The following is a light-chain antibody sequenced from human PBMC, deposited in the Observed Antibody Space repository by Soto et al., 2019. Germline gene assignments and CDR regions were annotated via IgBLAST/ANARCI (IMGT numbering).Light chain of an antibody. CDR2: GAS. V-gene: IGKV1-39*01. CDR3: QQSFSTPRT. J-gene: IGKJ1*01. CDR1: QSISTY. Sequence: DIQMTQSPSPLSASVGDRVTITCRASQSISTYLNWYQQKPGKAPKLLIYGASSLQSGVPSRFSGCGSGTDFTLTISSXQPEDFGTYYCQQSFSTPRTFGQGTKVDIK.